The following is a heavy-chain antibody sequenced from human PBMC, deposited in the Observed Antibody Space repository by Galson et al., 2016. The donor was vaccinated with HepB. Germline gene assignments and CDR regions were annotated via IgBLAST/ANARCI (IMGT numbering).Heavy chain of an antibody. Sequence: SLRLSCAASGFTLSGYWMHWVRHAPGKGLVWVSRINSDGSNINYADSVKGRFTISRDNAENTLYLQMNSLRAEDTAVYYCSRVNYYGSGRQQNFDYWGQGTLVTVSS. V-gene: IGHV3-74*01. CDR3: SRVNYYGSGRQQNFDY. D-gene: IGHD3-10*01. CDR1: GFTLSGYW. CDR2: INSDGSNI. J-gene: IGHJ4*02.